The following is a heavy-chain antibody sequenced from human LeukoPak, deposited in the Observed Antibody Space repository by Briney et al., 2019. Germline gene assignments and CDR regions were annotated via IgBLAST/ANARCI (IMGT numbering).Heavy chain of an antibody. CDR1: GYTFTGYY. CDR2: IIPMFGTT. V-gene: IGHV1-69*05. J-gene: IGHJ6*03. D-gene: IGHD4-11*01. CDR3: ASVTVTTWAPDGHMDV. Sequence: GASVKVSCKSSGYTFTGYYMHWVRQAPGQGLEWMGWIIPMFGTTNYAQNFQGRVTITTDESTSTAYMEVSSLRIEDTAVYYCASVTVTTWAPDGHMDVWGKGTTVTVSS.